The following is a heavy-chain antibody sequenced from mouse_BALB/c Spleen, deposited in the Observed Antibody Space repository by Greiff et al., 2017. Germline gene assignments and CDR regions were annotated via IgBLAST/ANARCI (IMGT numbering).Heavy chain of an antibody. Sequence: VQLQQSGAELARPGASVKLSCKASGYTFTSYWMQWVKQRPGQGLEWIGAIYPGDGDTRYTQKFKGKATLTADKSSSTAYMQLSSLASEDSAVYYCARTYAMDYWGQGTSVTVSS. CDR1: GYTFTSYW. CDR2: IYPGDGDT. CDR3: ARTYAMDY. V-gene: IGHV1-87*01. J-gene: IGHJ4*01.